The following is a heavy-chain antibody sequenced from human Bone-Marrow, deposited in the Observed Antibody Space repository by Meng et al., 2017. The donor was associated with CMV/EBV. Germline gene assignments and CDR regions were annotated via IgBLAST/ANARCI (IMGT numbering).Heavy chain of an antibody. D-gene: IGHD2-2*02. V-gene: IGHV3-49*04. CDR1: GFTFGDYA. CDR2: IRSKAYGGTT. Sequence: GESLKISCTASGFTFGDYAMSWVRQAPGKGLEWGGFIRSKAYGGTTEYAASVKGRFTISRDDSKSIAYLKMNSLKTEDKAVYYCTTLIVVVQAAIVSIDYWGQGTLVTVSS. CDR3: TTLIVVVQAAIVSIDY. J-gene: IGHJ4*02.